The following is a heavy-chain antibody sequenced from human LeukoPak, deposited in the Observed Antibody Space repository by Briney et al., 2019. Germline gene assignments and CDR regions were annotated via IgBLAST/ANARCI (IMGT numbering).Heavy chain of an antibody. J-gene: IGHJ4*02. V-gene: IGHV4-61*02. CDR3: AREDRYCSGGSCYS. D-gene: IGHD2-15*01. CDR1: GGSISSSSYY. CDR2: IYTSGST. Sequence: PSETLSLTCTVSGGSISSSSYYWGWIRQPAGKGLEWIGRIYTSGSTNYNPSLKSRVTIPVDTSKNQFSLKLSSVTAADTAVYYCAREDRYCSGGSCYSWGQGTLVTVSS.